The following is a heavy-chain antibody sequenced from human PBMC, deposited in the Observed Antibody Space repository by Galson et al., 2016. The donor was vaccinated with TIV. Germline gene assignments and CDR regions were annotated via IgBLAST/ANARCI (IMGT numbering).Heavy chain of an antibody. J-gene: IGHJ3*01. V-gene: IGHV1-69*13. CDR1: EDTFSNHA. CDR3: AREMYFYDSSRKGDAFDV. Sequence: SVKASCKASEDTFSNHAISWARQAPGQGLEWMGRIVPIFRTSTYAQKFQGRVTLTADESTSTAYMELSNLRSEDTAVYYCAREMYFYDSSRKGDAFDVWGQGSMVTVSS. D-gene: IGHD3-22*01. CDR2: IVPIFRTS.